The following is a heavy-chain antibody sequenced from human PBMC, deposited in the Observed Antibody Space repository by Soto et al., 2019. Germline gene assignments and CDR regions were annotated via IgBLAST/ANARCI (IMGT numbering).Heavy chain of an antibody. Sequence: PSETLSLTCTVSGGSISSYYWSWIRQPPGKGLEWIGYIYYSGSTNYNPSLKSRVTISVDTSKNQFSLKLSSVTAADTAVYYCERNPSGSHTAIDYWGQGTRVTVSS. J-gene: IGHJ4*02. CDR2: IYYSGST. V-gene: IGHV4-59*01. D-gene: IGHD3-10*01. CDR1: GGSISSYY. CDR3: ERNPSGSHTAIDY.